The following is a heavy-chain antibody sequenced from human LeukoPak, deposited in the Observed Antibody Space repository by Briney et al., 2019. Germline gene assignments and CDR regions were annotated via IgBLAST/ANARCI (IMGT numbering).Heavy chain of an antibody. CDR3: ARARDY. CDR1: GFTFSDHY. CDR2: TSNKPTSDTT. Sequence: GGSLRLSCAASGFTFSDHYMGWVRQAPGKGLEWVGRTSNKPTSDTTESDASVKGRFTISRDDSNNSLSLQMNSLKTEDTAVYYCARARDYWGQGTLVTVSS. V-gene: IGHV3-72*01. J-gene: IGHJ4*02.